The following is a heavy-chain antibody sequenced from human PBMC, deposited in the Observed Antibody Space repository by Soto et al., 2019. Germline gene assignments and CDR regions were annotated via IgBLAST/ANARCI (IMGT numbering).Heavy chain of an antibody. CDR3: ARGVAAAGS. Sequence: GGSLRLSCAASGFTFSYYWMSWVRQAPGKGLEWVANIKQDGSEKYYVDSVKGRFTISRDNAKNSLSLQMNSLRAEDTAVYYCARGVAAAGSWGQGTLVTVSS. CDR2: IKQDGSEK. J-gene: IGHJ5*02. D-gene: IGHD6-13*01. CDR1: GFTFSYYW. V-gene: IGHV3-7*03.